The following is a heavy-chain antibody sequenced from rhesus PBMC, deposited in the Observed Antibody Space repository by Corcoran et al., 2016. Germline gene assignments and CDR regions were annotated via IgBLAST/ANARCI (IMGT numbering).Heavy chain of an antibody. V-gene: IGHV4-173*01. CDR2: ISGSGGST. CDR1: GGSISSNY. CDR3: AREERYYYSGSYYFDY. Sequence: QLQLQESGPGLVKPSETLYLTCAVSGGSISSNYWSWIRQPPGKGLEWIGRISGSGGSTDYNPALKRRVNSATDTSKNQFSLKLSAVTAADTAVYYCAREERYYYSGSYYFDYWGQGVLVTVSS. J-gene: IGHJ4*01. D-gene: IGHD3-16*01.